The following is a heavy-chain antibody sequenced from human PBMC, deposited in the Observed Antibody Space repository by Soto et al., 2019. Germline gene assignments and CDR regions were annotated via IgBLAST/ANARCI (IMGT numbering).Heavy chain of an antibody. CDR1: GYSFTSYW. D-gene: IGHD2-15*01. Sequence: GESLKISCKGSGYSFTSYWIGWVRQMPGKGLEWMGIIYPGDSDTRYSPSFQGQVTISADKSISTAYLQWSSLKASDTAMYYCARLTVLAATHDAFDIWGQGTMVTV. V-gene: IGHV5-51*01. CDR3: ARLTVLAATHDAFDI. CDR2: IYPGDSDT. J-gene: IGHJ3*02.